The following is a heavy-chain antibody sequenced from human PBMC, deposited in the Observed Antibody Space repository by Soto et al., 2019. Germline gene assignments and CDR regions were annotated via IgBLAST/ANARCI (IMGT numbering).Heavy chain of an antibody. Sequence: SVKVSCKASGGTFSSYAISWVRQAPGQGLEWMGGIIPIFGTANYAQKFQGRVTITADESTSTAYMELSSLRSEDTAVYYCALRIRYYFYFSDNATTGIYTLVLLAALKISLASVKVSCKASGYTCTGYYMHW. D-gene: IGHD3-9*01. V-gene: IGHV1-69*13. CDR3: ALRIRYYFYFSDNATTGIYTLVLLAALKISLASVKVSCKASGYTCTGYYMH. CDR1: GGTFSSYA. J-gene: IGHJ1*01. CDR2: IIPIFGTA.